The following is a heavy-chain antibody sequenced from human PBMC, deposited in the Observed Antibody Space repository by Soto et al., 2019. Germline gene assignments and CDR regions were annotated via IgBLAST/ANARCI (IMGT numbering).Heavy chain of an antibody. D-gene: IGHD6-13*01. V-gene: IGHV1-46*01. CDR3: ARAQQLVTPDDY. CDR2: INPSGGST. CDR1: GYTFTSYY. Sequence: ASVKVSCKASGYTFTSYYMHWVRQAPGQGLEWMGIINPSGGSTSYARKFQGRVTMTRDTSTSTVYVELSSLRSEDTAVYYCARAQQLVTPDDYWGQGTLVTVSS. J-gene: IGHJ4*02.